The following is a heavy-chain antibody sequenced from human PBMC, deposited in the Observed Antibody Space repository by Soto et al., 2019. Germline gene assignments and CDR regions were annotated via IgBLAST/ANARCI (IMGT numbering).Heavy chain of an antibody. D-gene: IGHD2-15*01. CDR1: GYTFTSYY. J-gene: IGHJ4*01. Sequence: GASMEVSRKASGYTFTSYYMHWVRQAPGQGLEWMGIINPSNSTSYAQKFQGRVTMTRDTSTSTVYMELSSLRSEDAAVYYCATVYCSGGSCYSIDYWG. CDR3: ATVYCSGGSCYSIDY. V-gene: IGHV1-46*03. CDR2: INPSNST.